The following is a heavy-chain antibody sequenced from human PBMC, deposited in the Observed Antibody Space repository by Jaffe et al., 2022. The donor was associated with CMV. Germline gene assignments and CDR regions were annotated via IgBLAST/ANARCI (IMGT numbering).Heavy chain of an antibody. D-gene: IGHD5-18*01. Sequence: EVQLVESGGGLIQPGGSLRLSCAASGFTVSSNYMSWVRQAPGKGLEWVSVIYSGGSTYYADSVKGRFTISRDNSKNTLYLQMNSLRAEDTAVYYCASVDVDTAMAGALHHYYYGMDVWGQGTTVTVSS. CDR2: IYSGGST. CDR3: ASVDVDTAMAGALHHYYYGMDV. V-gene: IGHV3-53*01. J-gene: IGHJ6*02. CDR1: GFTVSSNY.